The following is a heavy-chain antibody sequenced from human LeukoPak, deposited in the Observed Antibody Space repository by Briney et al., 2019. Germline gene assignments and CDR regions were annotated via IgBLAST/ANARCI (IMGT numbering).Heavy chain of an antibody. CDR2: IYYSGST. CDR3: ARRGGYCSGGSCHNRKWFDP. D-gene: IGHD2-15*01. J-gene: IGHJ5*02. Sequence: SETLSLTCTVSGGSISSSSYYWGWIRQPPGKGLEWIGSIYYSGSTYYNPSLKSRVTISVDTSKNQFSLKLSSVTAADSAVYYCARRGGYCSGGSCHNRKWFDPWGQGTLVTVSS. CDR1: GGSISSSSYY. V-gene: IGHV4-39*01.